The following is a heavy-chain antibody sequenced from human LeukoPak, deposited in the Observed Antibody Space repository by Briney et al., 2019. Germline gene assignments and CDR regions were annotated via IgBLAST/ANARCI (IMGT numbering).Heavy chain of an antibody. V-gene: IGHV3-11*04. CDR2: ISSSGSTI. CDR1: GFTFSDYY. Sequence: KSGGSLRLSCAASGFTFSDYYMSWIRQAPGKGLEWVSYISSSGSTIYYADSVKGRFTISRDNAKNSLYLQMNSLRAEDTAVYYCARGGGDYDFWSGYSYNWFDPWGQGTLVTVSS. CDR3: ARGGGDYDFWSGYSYNWFDP. J-gene: IGHJ5*02. D-gene: IGHD3-3*01.